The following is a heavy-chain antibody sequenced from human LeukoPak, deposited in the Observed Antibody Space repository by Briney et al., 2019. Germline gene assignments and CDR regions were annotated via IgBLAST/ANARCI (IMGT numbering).Heavy chain of an antibody. V-gene: IGHV4-39*07. Sequence: PSGTLSLTCTVSGGSISSSSYYWGWIRQPPGKGLEWIGSIYYSGSTYYNPSLKSRVTISVDTSKNQFSLKLSSVTAADTAVYYCARYMVDIVATSWFDPWGQGTLVTVSS. CDR2: IYYSGST. D-gene: IGHD5-12*01. J-gene: IGHJ5*02. CDR1: GGSISSSSYY. CDR3: ARYMVDIVATSWFDP.